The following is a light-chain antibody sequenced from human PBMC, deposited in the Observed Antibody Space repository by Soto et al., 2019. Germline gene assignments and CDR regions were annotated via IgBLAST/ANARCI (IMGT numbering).Light chain of an antibody. Sequence: EIVLTQSPATLSLSPGERATLSCRASQSVSIYLAWYQQKPGQAPRLLIYDASNRATGIPARFSGSGSGTDFTLTISSLEPEDFAVYYCQQRSNWPPGFTFGPGTKVDI. V-gene: IGKV3-11*01. J-gene: IGKJ3*01. CDR1: QSVSIY. CDR2: DAS. CDR3: QQRSNWPPGFT.